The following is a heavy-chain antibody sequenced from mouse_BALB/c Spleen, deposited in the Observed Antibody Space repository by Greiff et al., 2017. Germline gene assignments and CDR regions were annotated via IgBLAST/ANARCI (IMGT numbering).Heavy chain of an antibody. CDR2: ISSGSSTI. CDR1: GFTFSSFG. V-gene: IGHV5-17*02. D-gene: IGHD2-4*01. J-gene: IGHJ4*01. CDR3: APTMITFYAMDY. Sequence: EVQGVESGGGLVQPGGSRKLSCAASGFTFSSFGMHWVRQAPEKGLEWVAYISSGSSTIYYADTVKGRFTISRDNPKNTLFLQMTSLRSEDTAMYYCAPTMITFYAMDYWGQGTSVSVSS.